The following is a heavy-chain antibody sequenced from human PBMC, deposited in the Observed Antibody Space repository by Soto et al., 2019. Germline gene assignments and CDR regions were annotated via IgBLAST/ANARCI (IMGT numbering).Heavy chain of an antibody. Sequence: EVQLVESGGGLVQPGGSLRLSCAASGFTFSSYSMNWVRQAPGKGLEWVSYISSRSSTIYYADSVKCRFTSSRDNAKNSLYLQLNSLRAEDTAVYYCERDGGWDCSSTSCYVGAFDIWGQGTMVTVSS. D-gene: IGHD2-2*01. V-gene: IGHV3-48*01. J-gene: IGHJ3*02. CDR3: ERDGGWDCSSTSCYVGAFDI. CDR1: GFTFSSYS. CDR2: ISSRSSTI.